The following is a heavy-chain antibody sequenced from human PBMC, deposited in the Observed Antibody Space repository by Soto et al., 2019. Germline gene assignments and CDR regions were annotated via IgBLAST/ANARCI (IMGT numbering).Heavy chain of an antibody. J-gene: IGHJ4*02. V-gene: IGHV1-3*01. Sequence: ASVKVSCKASEYTFTSYTMHWVRQAPGQRLEWMGWINGGNGNTKYSRKFQGRVTITRDTSASTAYMELSSLRSDDTAVYYCARIPQGLDYLDYRGQGTLVTVSS. CDR3: ARIPQGLDYLDY. CDR2: INGGNGNT. D-gene: IGHD3-9*01. CDR1: EYTFTSYT.